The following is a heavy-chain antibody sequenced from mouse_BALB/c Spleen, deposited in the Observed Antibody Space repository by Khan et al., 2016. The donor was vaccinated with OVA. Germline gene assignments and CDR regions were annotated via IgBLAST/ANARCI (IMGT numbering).Heavy chain of an antibody. CDR3: ARPSDAYCVWDFDV. D-gene: IGHD2-3*01. CDR2: IWSGGST. J-gene: IGHJ1*01. CDR1: GFSLTNYG. Sequence: QVQLKESGPGLVQPSQSLSITCTVSGFSLTNYGIHWVRQSPGKGLEWLGVIWSGGSTDYNAALISRLSISKDNSKSQIFFKMNSLQANDTAIYYCARPSDAYCVWDFDVWGAGTTVTVSS. V-gene: IGHV2-2*02.